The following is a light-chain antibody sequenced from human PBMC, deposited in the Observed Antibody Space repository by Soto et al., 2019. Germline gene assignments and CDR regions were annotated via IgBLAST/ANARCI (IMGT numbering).Light chain of an antibody. CDR3: QSYDNTLSGVV. CDR1: SSNIGAGYD. CDR2: GNS. Sequence: QSVLTQPPSVSGAPGQRVTISCTGSSSNIGAGYDVHWYLHLPGTAPKLLIFGNSHRPSGVPDRFSASKSGTSASLAITGLQAEEEADYYCQSYDNTLSGVVFGGGTKLTVL. J-gene: IGLJ2*01. V-gene: IGLV1-40*01.